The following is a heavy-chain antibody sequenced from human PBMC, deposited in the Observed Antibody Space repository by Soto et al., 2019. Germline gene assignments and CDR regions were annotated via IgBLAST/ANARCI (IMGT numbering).Heavy chain of an antibody. CDR1: GYTFSSYA. CDR3: AKEGVTMIVVVTSGGMDV. D-gene: IGHD3-22*01. CDR2: INAGNGDT. V-gene: IGHV1-3*01. J-gene: IGHJ6*02. Sequence: ASVKVSCKASGYTFSSYAMHWVRQAPGQRLEWMGWINAGNGDTKYSQKLQGRVTITRDTSATTAYMELNSLRAEDTAVYYCAKEGVTMIVVVTSGGMDVWGQGTTVTVSS.